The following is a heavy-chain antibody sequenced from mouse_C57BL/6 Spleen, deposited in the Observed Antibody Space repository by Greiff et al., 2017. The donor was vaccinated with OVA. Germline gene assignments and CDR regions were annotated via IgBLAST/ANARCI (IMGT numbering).Heavy chain of an antibody. D-gene: IGHD1-1*01. CDR1: GYTFTSYW. V-gene: IGHV1-72*01. J-gene: IGHJ2*01. CDR3: ARSITTVVAPYSFDY. Sequence: QVQLQQPGAELVKPGASVKLSCKASGYTFTSYWMHWVKQRPGRGLEWIGRIDPTSGGTKYNEKFKSKATLTVAKPSSTAYMQLSSLTSEDSAVYYCARSITTVVAPYSFDYWGQGTTLTVSS. CDR2: IDPTSGGT.